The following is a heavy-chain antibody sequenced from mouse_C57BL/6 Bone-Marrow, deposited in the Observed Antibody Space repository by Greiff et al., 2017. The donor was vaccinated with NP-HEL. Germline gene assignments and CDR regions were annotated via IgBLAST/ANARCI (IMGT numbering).Heavy chain of an antibody. Sequence: EVQLQQSGPGLVKPSQSLSLTCSVTGYSITSGYYWNWIRQFPGNKLEWMGYISYDGSNNYNPSLKNRISITRDTSKNQFFLKLNSVTTEDTATYYCARALYDGFDYWGQGTTLTVSS. CDR3: ARALYDGFDY. CDR2: ISYDGSN. J-gene: IGHJ2*01. V-gene: IGHV3-6*01. CDR1: GYSITSGYY. D-gene: IGHD2-3*01.